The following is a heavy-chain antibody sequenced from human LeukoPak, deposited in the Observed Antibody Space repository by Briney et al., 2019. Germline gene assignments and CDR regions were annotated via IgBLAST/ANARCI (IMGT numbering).Heavy chain of an antibody. Sequence: ASVKVSCKASGYTFTSYYMHWVRQAPGQGLEWMGIINPSGGSTSYAQKFQGRVTMPRDTSTSTVYMELSSLRSEDTAVYYCARDLGSSSWPNWFDPWGQGTLVTVSS. V-gene: IGHV1-46*01. CDR2: INPSGGST. J-gene: IGHJ5*02. CDR1: GYTFTSYY. CDR3: ARDLGSSSWPNWFDP. D-gene: IGHD6-13*01.